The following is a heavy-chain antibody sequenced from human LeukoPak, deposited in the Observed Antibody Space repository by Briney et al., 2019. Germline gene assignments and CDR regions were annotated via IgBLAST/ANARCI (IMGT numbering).Heavy chain of an antibody. D-gene: IGHD2-8*01. J-gene: IGHJ4*02. CDR3: AKAEGYCTNGVCPQPPDY. V-gene: IGHV3-23*01. CDR2: LSPSGASI. Sequence: HPGGSLRLSCAASGFTFSSYAMSWVRQAPGRGLEWVSSLSPSGASIYYADSVKGRFTISRDNSKNTLYLQMNSLRAEDTAVYYCAKAEGYCTNGVCPQPPDYWGQGTLVTVSS. CDR1: GFTFSSYA.